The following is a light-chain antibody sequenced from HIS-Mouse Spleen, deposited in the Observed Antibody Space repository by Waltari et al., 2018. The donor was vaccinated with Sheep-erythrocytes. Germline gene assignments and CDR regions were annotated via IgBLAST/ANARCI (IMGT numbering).Light chain of an antibody. V-gene: IGKV4-1*01. CDR3: QQYYSTLT. CDR1: QSVLYSSNNKNY. J-gene: IGKJ4*01. CDR2: WAS. Sequence: DIVMTQSPDSLAVSLGERATINCKSSQSVLYSSNNKNYLAWYQQKPGQPPKLLIYWASTRGSWVPDRFSGSGSGTDFTLTISSLQAEDVAVYYCQQYYSTLTFGGGTKVEIK.